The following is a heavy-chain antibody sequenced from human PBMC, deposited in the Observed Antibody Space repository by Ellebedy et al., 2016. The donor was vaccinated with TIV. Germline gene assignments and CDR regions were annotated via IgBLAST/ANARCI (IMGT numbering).Heavy chain of an antibody. J-gene: IGHJ6*03. V-gene: IGHV4-59*12. Sequence: SETLSLTXSVSGASISLYYWSWIRQPPGKGLECIGYTHYTGNSNFNPSLTSRLTMSVDPSKNQVSLDLNSVTAADTAVYYCARIFVGDPDYYYMDVWGKGTTVTVSS. CDR2: THYTGNS. D-gene: IGHD4-17*01. CDR3: ARIFVGDPDYYYMDV. CDR1: GASISLYY.